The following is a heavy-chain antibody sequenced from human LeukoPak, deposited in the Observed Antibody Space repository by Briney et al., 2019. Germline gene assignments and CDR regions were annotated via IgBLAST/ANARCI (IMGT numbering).Heavy chain of an antibody. CDR3: ARDYGIDY. D-gene: IGHD4-17*01. V-gene: IGHV3-23*01. CDR1: GFTFSNSA. Sequence: PGGSLRLSCAASGFTFSNSAMSWLRQAPGRGLEWVSAISDSGGSTYYAVSVRGRFTISRDNSKNTLYLQMYSLRAEDTAVYYCARDYGIDYWGQGTLVTVSS. J-gene: IGHJ4*02. CDR2: ISDSGGST.